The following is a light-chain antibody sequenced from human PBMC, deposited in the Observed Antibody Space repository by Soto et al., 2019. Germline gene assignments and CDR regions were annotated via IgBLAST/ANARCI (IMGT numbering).Light chain of an antibody. J-gene: IGKJ1*01. CDR2: GAS. CDR3: QQYNNWPPT. Sequence: VMTQSPATLSVSPGERATHSCRASQSVSNKLAWYQQKPGQAPRLLIYGASSRATGVPARFSASGSGTEFTLTISSLLSEDFAVYSCQQYNNWPPTFGQGTKVEIK. CDR1: QSVSNK. V-gene: IGKV3-15*01.